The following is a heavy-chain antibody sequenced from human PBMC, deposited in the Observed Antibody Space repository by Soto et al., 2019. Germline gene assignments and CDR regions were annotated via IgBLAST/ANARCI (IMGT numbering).Heavy chain of an antibody. CDR2: IYPGDSDT. CDR1: GYSFTSYW. J-gene: IGHJ4*02. D-gene: IGHD3-3*01. Sequence: GESLKICCQGSGYSFTSYWIGWVRQMPGKGLEWMGIIYPGDSDTRYSPSFQGQVTISADKSISTAYLQWSSLKASDTAMYYCSRLGYYYDFWSGPVLTPWGQGTLVTVSS. V-gene: IGHV5-51*01. CDR3: SRLGYYYDFWSGPVLTP.